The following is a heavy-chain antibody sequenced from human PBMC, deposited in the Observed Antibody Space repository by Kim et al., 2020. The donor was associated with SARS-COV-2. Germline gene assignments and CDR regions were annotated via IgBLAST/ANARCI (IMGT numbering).Heavy chain of an antibody. CDR2: IYYSGST. CDR3: ARGEGGYSYGLRY. V-gene: IGHV4-31*03. J-gene: IGHJ4*02. D-gene: IGHD5-18*01. Sequence: SETLSLTCTVSGGSISSGDYYWSWIRQHPGKGLEWIGYIYYSGSTYYNPSLKSRVTISVDTSKNQFSLKLSSVTAADTAVYYCARGEGGYSYGLRYWGQGTLVTVSS. CDR1: GGSISSGDYY.